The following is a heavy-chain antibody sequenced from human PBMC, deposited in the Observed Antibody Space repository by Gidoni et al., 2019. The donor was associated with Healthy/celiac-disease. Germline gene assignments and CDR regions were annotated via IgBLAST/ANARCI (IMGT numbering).Heavy chain of an antibody. V-gene: IGHV3-23*01. CDR3: AKPYSSAASLCQH. Sequence: EVPLLESGGGLVQPGGSLRLSCAASASTFSSYAMSWVRQAPGKGLEWVSAISGSGGSTYYADSVKGRFTISRDNSKNTLYLQMNSLRAEDTAVYYCAKPYSSAASLCQHWGQGTLVTVSS. CDR1: ASTFSSYA. D-gene: IGHD6-19*01. J-gene: IGHJ1*01. CDR2: ISGSGGST.